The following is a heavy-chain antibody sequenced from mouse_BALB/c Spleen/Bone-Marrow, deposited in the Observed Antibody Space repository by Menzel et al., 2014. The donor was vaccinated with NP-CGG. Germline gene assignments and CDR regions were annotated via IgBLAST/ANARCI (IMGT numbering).Heavy chain of an antibody. Sequence: EVQRVESGAELVKPGASVKFTCTASGFNIKDTYMHWVKQRPEQGLEWIGRIDPANGNTKYDPKFQGRATITADTSSNTAYLQLNSLTSEDTAVYYCASYYYGSSLFAYWGQGTLVTVSA. J-gene: IGHJ3*01. CDR2: IDPANGNT. D-gene: IGHD1-1*01. CDR1: GFNIKDTY. CDR3: ASYYYGSSLFAY. V-gene: IGHV14-3*02.